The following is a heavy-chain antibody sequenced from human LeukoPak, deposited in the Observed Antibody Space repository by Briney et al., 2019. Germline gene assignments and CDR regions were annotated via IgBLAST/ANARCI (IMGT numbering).Heavy chain of an antibody. CDR3: ARHRDPVPAAIGAFDI. J-gene: IGHJ3*02. CDR2: INHSGST. Sequence: SETLSLTCAVYGGSFSGYYWSWIRQPPGKGLEWTGEINHSGSTNYNPSLKSRVTISVDTSKNQFSLKLSSVTAADTAVYYCARHRDPVPAAIGAFDIWGQGTMVTVSS. V-gene: IGHV4-34*01. D-gene: IGHD2-2*01. CDR1: GGSFSGYY.